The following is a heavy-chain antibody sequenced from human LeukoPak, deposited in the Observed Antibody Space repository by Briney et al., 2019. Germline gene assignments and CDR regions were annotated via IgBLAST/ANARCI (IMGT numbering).Heavy chain of an antibody. CDR2: MKSKPAGGTI. CDR1: GFTFSNAW. D-gene: IGHD3-22*01. V-gene: IGHV3-15*01. CDR3: TTTYHYDSSGYSLYY. Sequence: GGSLRLSCTGSGFTFSNAWMTWVRQAPGKGLEWVGRMKSKPAGGTIDYAAPVRGRFSISRDDSKNTLYLQMNSLKTEDTAVYYCTTTYHYDSSGYSLYYWGQGTLVTVSS. J-gene: IGHJ4*02.